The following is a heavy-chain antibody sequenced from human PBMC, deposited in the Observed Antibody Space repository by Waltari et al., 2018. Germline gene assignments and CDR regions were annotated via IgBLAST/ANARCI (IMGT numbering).Heavy chain of an antibody. J-gene: IGHJ6*03. CDR1: GFTFGDYS. CDR2: ISSTGSTI. Sequence: ELVESGGGLVRPGRSLRLSCEVAGFTFGDYSMNWVRQAPEKGLEWISYISSTGSTINYVDSVKGRFTISRDNAKNSLYLQMNSLRADDTAVYYCTRDRDYNNFFYYYMDVWGTGTTVTVSS. D-gene: IGHD4-4*01. CDR3: TRDRDYNNFFYYYMDV. V-gene: IGHV3-48*04.